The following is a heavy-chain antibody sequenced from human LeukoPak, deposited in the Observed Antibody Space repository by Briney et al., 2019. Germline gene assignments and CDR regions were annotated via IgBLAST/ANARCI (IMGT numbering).Heavy chain of an antibody. D-gene: IGHD5-12*01. Sequence: ASVKVSCKASGYTFTGYYMHWVRQAPGKGLEWMGGFDPEDGETIYAQKFQGRVTMTEDTSTDTAYMELSSLRSEDTAVYYCATGFVAAFIDHWGQGTLVTVSS. CDR3: ATGFVAAFIDH. V-gene: IGHV1-24*01. CDR1: GYTFTGYY. CDR2: FDPEDGET. J-gene: IGHJ4*02.